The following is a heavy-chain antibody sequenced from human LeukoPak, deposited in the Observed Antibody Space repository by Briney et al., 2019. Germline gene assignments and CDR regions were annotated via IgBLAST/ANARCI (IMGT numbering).Heavy chain of an antibody. CDR1: GGSISSGGYY. J-gene: IGHJ4*02. CDR3: ARHSHTVVPDY. V-gene: IGHV4-30-2*01. CDR2: IYHSGST. D-gene: IGHD4-23*01. Sequence: SETLSLTCTVSGGSISSGGYYWSWIRQPPGKGLEWIGYIYHSGSTYYNPSLKSRVTISVDRSKNQFSLKLSSVTAADTAVYYCARHSHTVVPDYWGQGTLVTVSS.